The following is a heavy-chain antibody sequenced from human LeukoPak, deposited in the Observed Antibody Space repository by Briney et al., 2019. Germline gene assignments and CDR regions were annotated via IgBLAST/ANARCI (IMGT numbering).Heavy chain of an antibody. CDR3: AKVNSGSYLFYFDY. CDR2: ISGSGGST. J-gene: IGHJ4*02. Sequence: QSGGSLRLSCAASGFTFSSYAMSWVRQAPGKGLEWVPAISGSGGSTFYADSVKGRFTTSRDNSKNTLYLQMNSLRAEDTALYYCAKVNSGSYLFYFDYWGQGTLATVSS. CDR1: GFTFSSYA. V-gene: IGHV3-23*01. D-gene: IGHD1-26*01.